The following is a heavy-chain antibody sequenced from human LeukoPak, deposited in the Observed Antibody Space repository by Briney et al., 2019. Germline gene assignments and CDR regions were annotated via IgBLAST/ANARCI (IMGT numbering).Heavy chain of an antibody. CDR3: ARDGISNWGLHYGMDV. CDR1: GFTFTTYS. Sequence: GGSLRLSCAASGFTFTTYSMGWVRQAPGRGLEWISSIRISGDSIYYASSAKGRFTISRDDSKNALYLQMNGLRDEDTAVYYCARDGISNWGLHYGMDVWGQGTTVIVSS. J-gene: IGHJ6*02. V-gene: IGHV3-23*01. CDR2: IRISGDSI. D-gene: IGHD7-27*01.